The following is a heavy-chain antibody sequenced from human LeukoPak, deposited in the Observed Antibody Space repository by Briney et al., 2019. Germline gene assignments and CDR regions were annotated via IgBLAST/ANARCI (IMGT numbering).Heavy chain of an antibody. J-gene: IGHJ4*02. D-gene: IGHD3-10*01. CDR2: IASKTDGGAT. CDR3: TTGIRGD. Sequence: GGSLKLSCSASGLTVTNAWMNWVRQAPGEGLDWVGRIASKTDGGATDYAAPVKGRFTISRDDSKNTLNLQMNSLKTEDTAVYYCTTGIRGDWGQGTLVTVSS. CDR1: GLTVTNAW. V-gene: IGHV3-15*07.